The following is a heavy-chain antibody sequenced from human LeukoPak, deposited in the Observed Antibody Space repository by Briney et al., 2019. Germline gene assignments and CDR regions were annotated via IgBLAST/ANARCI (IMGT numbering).Heavy chain of an antibody. CDR2: IKEDGSEK. V-gene: IGHV3-7*01. CDR1: GFTLASSW. J-gene: IGHJ3*02. D-gene: IGHD3-10*01. CDR3: AREPGIGYAFDI. Sequence: PGGSLRLSCVVSGFTLASSWMTWVRQAPGKGLEGVANIKEDGSEKHYVDSVKGRFTISRDNAKNSLYLQMNSLRAEDTAVYYCAREPGIGYAFDIWGQGTMVTVSS.